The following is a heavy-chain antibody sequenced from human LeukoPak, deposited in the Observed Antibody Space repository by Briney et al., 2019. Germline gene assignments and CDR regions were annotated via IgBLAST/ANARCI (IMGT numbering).Heavy chain of an antibody. J-gene: IGHJ4*02. CDR3: VRVAYCGANCYYYVDS. CDR1: GYTSTDHY. D-gene: IGHD2-21*02. V-gene: IGHV1-2*02. CDR2: INPKTGAT. Sequence: ASVKVSCKASGYTSTDHYMHWVRQAPGQGLEWMGFINPKTGATRYAQKFQGSITVTRDTSVNTAYMELSGLGPDDTAMYYCVRVAYCGANCYYYVDSWGQGTLVTVSS.